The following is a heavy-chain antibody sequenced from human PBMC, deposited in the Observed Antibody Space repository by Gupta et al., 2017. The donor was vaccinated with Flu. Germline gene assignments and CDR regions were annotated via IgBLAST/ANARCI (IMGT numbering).Heavy chain of an antibody. Sequence: SGVSVGSTSYYWVWIRQSPGKGLEFTGYVYYSGRTNYNPSLRSRVAISVDASKNQFSLNLPSVTAADTALDYCARRETWGDPSVDYWGQGTLVTVSS. V-gene: IGHV4-61*06. CDR3: ARRETWGDPSVDY. J-gene: IGHJ4*02. D-gene: IGHD2-21*02. CDR1: GVSVGSTSYY. CDR2: VYYSGRT.